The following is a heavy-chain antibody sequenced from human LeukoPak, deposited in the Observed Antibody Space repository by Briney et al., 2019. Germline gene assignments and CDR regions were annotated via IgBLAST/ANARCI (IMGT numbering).Heavy chain of an antibody. Sequence: SLKDSCKASGGTFCSDTISWVGQAPGQGREWMGRIIPILGIANYAQKCQGRVTINADKSTSTAYMELSSLSSEDTAVYYCARDSDSSLPDYWGQGTLVTVSS. CDR1: GGTFCSDT. J-gene: IGHJ4*02. V-gene: IGHV1-69*04. CDR3: ARDSDSSLPDY. CDR2: IIPILGIA. D-gene: IGHD6-13*01.